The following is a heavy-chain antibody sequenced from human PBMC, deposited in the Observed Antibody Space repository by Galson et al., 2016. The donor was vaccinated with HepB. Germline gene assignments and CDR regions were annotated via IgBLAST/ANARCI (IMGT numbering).Heavy chain of an antibody. Sequence: SLRLSCAASGFTFSSYSMNWVRQAPGKGLEWVSYISSSSSTIYYADSVEGRFTISRDNAKNSLYLQMNSLRAEDTAVYYCARWGSSWYEIQTDYYYGMDVWGQGTTVTVSS. J-gene: IGHJ6*02. CDR2: ISSSSSTI. V-gene: IGHV3-48*01. D-gene: IGHD6-13*01. CDR1: GFTFSSYS. CDR3: ARWGSSWYEIQTDYYYGMDV.